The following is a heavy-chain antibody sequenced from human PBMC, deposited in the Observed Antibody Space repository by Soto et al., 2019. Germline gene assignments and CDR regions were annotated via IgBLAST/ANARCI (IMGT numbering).Heavy chain of an antibody. V-gene: IGHV4-30-4*01. CDR2: IYYSGST. J-gene: IGHJ4*02. CDR1: GGSISSGDYY. Sequence: TLSLTCTVSGGSISSGDYYWSWIRQPPGKGLEWIGYIYYSGSTYYNPSLKSRVTISVDTSKNQFSLKLSSVTAADTAVYYCATDPTGLTMVRGVIGWGQGTLVTVSS. CDR3: ATDPTGLTMVRGVIG. D-gene: IGHD3-10*01.